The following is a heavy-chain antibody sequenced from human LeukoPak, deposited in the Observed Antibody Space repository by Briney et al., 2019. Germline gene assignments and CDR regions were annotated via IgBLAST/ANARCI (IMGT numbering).Heavy chain of an antibody. Sequence: SESLSLTCTVSGGSISSGDYYWSWIRQPPGKGLEWIGYIYYSGSTYYNPSLKSRVTISVDTSKNQFSLKLSSVTAADTVVYYCARAALPYSTAGGAFDYWGQGTLVTVSS. CDR2: IYYSGST. D-gene: IGHD6-13*01. CDR3: ARAALPYSTAGGAFDY. J-gene: IGHJ4*02. V-gene: IGHV4-30-4*01. CDR1: GGSISSGDYY.